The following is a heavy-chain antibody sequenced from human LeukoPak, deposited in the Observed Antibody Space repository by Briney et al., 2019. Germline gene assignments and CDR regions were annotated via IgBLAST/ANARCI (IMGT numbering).Heavy chain of an antibody. Sequence: PGGSLRLSCAASGFPFSSYGMHWVRQAPGKGLEWVAVISFDGGYENYGDSVKGRLTTSRDNAKNTLYLQMNSLRVEDTSVYYCAKGPGAYYFDYWGQGTLVTVSS. J-gene: IGHJ4*02. CDR2: ISFDGGYE. CDR1: GFPFSSYG. V-gene: IGHV3-30*18. CDR3: AKGPGAYYFDY.